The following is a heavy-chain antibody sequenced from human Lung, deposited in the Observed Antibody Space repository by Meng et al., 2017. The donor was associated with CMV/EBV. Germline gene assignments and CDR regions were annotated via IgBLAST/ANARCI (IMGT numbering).Heavy chain of an antibody. Sequence: GESLKISCAASGFTFSSYAMHWVRQAPGKGLEWVAVISYDGSNKYYADSVKGRFTISRDNSKNTLYLQMNSPRAEDTAVYYCARDSRGSWYYSHGDYYYGMDVWGQGXTVTVSS. V-gene: IGHV3-30-3*01. CDR1: GFTFSSYA. CDR3: ARDSRGSWYYSHGDYYYGMDV. CDR2: ISYDGSNK. D-gene: IGHD6-13*01. J-gene: IGHJ6*02.